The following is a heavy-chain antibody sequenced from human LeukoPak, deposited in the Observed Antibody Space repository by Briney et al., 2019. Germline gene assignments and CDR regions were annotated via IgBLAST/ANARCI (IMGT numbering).Heavy chain of an antibody. D-gene: IGHD5-12*01. Sequence: SETLSLTCTVSGGSISCYYWSWIRQPPGKGLEWIGYIYYSGSTNYNPSLKSRVTISVDTSKNQFSLKLSSVTAADTAVYYCARHRGYSGYVDYWGQGTLVTVSS. J-gene: IGHJ4*02. CDR1: GGSISCYY. CDR3: ARHRGYSGYVDY. CDR2: IYYSGST. V-gene: IGHV4-59*08.